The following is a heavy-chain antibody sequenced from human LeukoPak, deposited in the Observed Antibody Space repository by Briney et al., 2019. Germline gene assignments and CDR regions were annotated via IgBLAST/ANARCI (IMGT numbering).Heavy chain of an antibody. D-gene: IGHD3-9*01. Sequence: PGGSLRLSCAASGFTFSSYAMSWVRQAPGKGLEWVSAISGSGGSTYYADSVKGRFTISRDNSKNTLYLQMNSLRAEDTAVYYCARDTRYFDWLLTSYGMDVWGQGTTVTVSS. CDR1: GFTFSSYA. CDR2: ISGSGGST. V-gene: IGHV3-23*01. J-gene: IGHJ6*02. CDR3: ARDTRYFDWLLTSYGMDV.